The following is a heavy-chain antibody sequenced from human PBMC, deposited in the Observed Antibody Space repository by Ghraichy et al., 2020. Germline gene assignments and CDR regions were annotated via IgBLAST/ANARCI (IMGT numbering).Heavy chain of an antibody. Sequence: SVKVSCKASGGTFSSYAISWVRQAPGQGLEWMGGIIPIFGTANYAQKFQGRVTITADESTSTAYMELSSLRSEDTAVYYCGRKSGGVVVVAATPGYYYGMDVWGQGTTVTVSS. J-gene: IGHJ6*02. D-gene: IGHD2-15*01. CDR1: GGTFSSYA. CDR3: GRKSGGVVVVAATPGYYYGMDV. V-gene: IGHV1-69*13. CDR2: IIPIFGTA.